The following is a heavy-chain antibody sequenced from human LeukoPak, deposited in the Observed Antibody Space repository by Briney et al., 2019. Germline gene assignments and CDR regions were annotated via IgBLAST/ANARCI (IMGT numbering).Heavy chain of an antibody. Sequence: GGSLRLSCAVSGFSFSAYWMNWVRRAPGKGLEWVAVIWYDGSNKYYADSVKGRFTISRDNSKNTLYLQMNSLRAEDTAVYYCARAPVRPISFYGSGSYSHFDYWGQGTLVTVSS. J-gene: IGHJ4*02. V-gene: IGHV3-33*01. CDR3: ARAPVRPISFYGSGSYSHFDY. D-gene: IGHD3-10*01. CDR1: GFSFSAYW. CDR2: IWYDGSNK.